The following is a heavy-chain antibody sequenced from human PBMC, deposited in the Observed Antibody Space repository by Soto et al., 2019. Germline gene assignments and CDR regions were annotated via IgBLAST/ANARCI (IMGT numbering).Heavy chain of an antibody. V-gene: IGHV2-5*02. D-gene: IGHD6-13*01. CDR3: AHNRIVASAGTGYFDF. Sequence: QITLKESGPTLVKPTQTLTLTCTFSGFALNTYGEAVAWIRQPPGKALEWIALIYWDDDKRYSPSLKNRLTIVKDTSRNQVVLTMTNLDPVDTATYYCAHNRIVASAGTGYFDFWGQGTLVTVSS. CDR1: GFALNTYGEA. J-gene: IGHJ4*02. CDR2: IYWDDDK.